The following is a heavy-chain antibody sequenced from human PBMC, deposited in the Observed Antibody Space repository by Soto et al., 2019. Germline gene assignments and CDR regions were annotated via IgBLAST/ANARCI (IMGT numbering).Heavy chain of an antibody. CDR2: ISAYSGKT. D-gene: IGHD3-16*01. Sequence: QVPLVQSGGEVKKPGASVKVSCKTSGYTFTTYGISCVRQAPGQGLEWVGWISAYSGKTHYAQKFQGKVTMTTDTSTNTAYLELRSLRSDDTAVYYCARDPYLGDHQYWGQGTLVTVYS. V-gene: IGHV1-18*01. CDR1: GYTFTTYG. J-gene: IGHJ4*02. CDR3: ARDPYLGDHQY.